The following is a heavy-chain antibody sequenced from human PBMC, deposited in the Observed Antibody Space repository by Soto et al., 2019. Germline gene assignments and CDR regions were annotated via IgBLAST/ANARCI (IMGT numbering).Heavy chain of an antibody. CDR1: GFTFSSYG. J-gene: IGHJ6*03. CDR3: ARAGTVTTGDYYYYYMDV. D-gene: IGHD4-17*01. V-gene: IGHV3-33*01. CDR2: IWYDGSNK. Sequence: AGGSLRLSCAASGFTFSSYGMHWVRQAPGKGLEWVAVIWYDGSNKYYADSVKGRFTISRDNSKNTLYLQMNSLRAEDTAVYYCARAGTVTTGDYYYYYMDVWGKGTTVTVSS.